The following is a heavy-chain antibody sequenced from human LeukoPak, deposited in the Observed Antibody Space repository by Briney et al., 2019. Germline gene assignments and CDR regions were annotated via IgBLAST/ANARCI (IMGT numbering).Heavy chain of an antibody. D-gene: IGHD1-26*01. Sequence: GGSLRLSCAASGFTFDNYRMSWVRQAPGKGLEWVSTVNADGGNTYYADSVKGRSIISRDNSKSTLILQMNSLRVEDTALYYCTKRVKYGGTWDHFADWGQGTLVTVSS. CDR1: GFTFDNYR. J-gene: IGHJ4*02. CDR3: TKRVKYGGTWDHFAD. V-gene: IGHV3-23*01. CDR2: VNADGGNT.